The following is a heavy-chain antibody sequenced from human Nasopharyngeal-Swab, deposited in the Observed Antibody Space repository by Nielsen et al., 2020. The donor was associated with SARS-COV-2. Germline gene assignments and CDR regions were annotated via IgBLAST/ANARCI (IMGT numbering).Heavy chain of an antibody. CDR3: ARDRGDGYNLGAFDI. CDR1: GFPFDAYG. J-gene: IGHJ3*02. V-gene: IGHV3-20*04. CDR2: INWNGGSI. Sequence: GESLKISCAASGFPFDAYGMNWVRQAPGKGLEWVAGINWNGGSIGYADSVRGRFTISRDNAKNSLYLQLNSLRAEDTAFYYCARDRGDGYNLGAFDIWGQGTMVTVSS. D-gene: IGHD5-24*01.